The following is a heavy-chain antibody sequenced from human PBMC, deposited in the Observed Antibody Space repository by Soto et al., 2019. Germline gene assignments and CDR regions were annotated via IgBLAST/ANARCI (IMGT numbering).Heavy chain of an antibody. V-gene: IGHV3-7*01. D-gene: IGHD3-22*01. Sequence: HPGRSLRLSCAATGFIFGTYWMSWVRQAPGKGLEWVANIKHDGNEKYYADSVKGRFTVSRDNVKNFLHLQMSSLRGDDTGVYFCVRASLSWGHYYFRGLDVWGQGTTVPVS. CDR3: VRASLSWGHYYFRGLDV. CDR2: IKHDGNEK. CDR1: GFIFGTYW. J-gene: IGHJ6*02.